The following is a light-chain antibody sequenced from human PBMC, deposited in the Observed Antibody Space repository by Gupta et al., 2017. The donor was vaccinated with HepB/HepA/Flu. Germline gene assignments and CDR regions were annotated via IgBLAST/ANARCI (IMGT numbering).Light chain of an antibody. CDR1: SSDGGGYNY. V-gene: IGLV2-14*01. CDR2: DVS. J-gene: IGLJ3*02. Sequence: HSALTQTASVSGSPGQSITISRPGTSSDGGGYNYVAWYQQHPGKAPKLMIYDVSNRPSGVSNRFSCSKSGNTASLTISGLQAEDEADYYCSSYTSSSTRRVFGGGTKLTVL. CDR3: SSYTSSSTRRV.